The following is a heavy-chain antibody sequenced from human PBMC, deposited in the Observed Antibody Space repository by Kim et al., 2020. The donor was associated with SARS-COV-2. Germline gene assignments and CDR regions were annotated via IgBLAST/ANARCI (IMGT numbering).Heavy chain of an antibody. CDR3: TRGGVSGNDAFGI. CDR2: MSYDGSVK. J-gene: IGHJ3*02. Sequence: GGSLRLSCEASGFTLSKYGMHWVRQAPGTGLEWVAIMSYDGSVKYYGDTVKGRFTISRDNSKNTLFLQMDSLRAEDTAVYYCTRGGVSGNDAFGIWGQGSLVTVSS. D-gene: IGHD3-3*01. CDR1: GFTLSKYG. V-gene: IGHV3-30*03.